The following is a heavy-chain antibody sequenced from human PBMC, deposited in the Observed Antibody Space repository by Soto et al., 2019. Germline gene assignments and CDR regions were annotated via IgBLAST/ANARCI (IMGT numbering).Heavy chain of an antibody. CDR1: GGSISSSSYY. Sequence: SETLSLTCTVSGGSISSSSYYWGWIRQPPGKGLEWIGSIYYSGSTYYNPSLKSRVTISVDTSKNQFSLKLSSVTAADTAVYYCATVLRDFWSGYYISYMDFWGKGTTVTVSS. CDR2: IYYSGST. CDR3: ATVLRDFWSGYYISYMDF. D-gene: IGHD3-3*01. V-gene: IGHV4-39*01. J-gene: IGHJ6*03.